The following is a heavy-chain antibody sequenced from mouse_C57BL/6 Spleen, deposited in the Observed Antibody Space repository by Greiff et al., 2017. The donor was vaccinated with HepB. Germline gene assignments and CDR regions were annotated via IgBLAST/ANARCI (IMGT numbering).Heavy chain of an antibody. J-gene: IGHJ3*01. Sequence: EVKLVEPGGDLVKPGGSLKLSCAASGFTFTSYGMSWVRQTPDKRLEWVATISSGGSYTYYPDSVKGRFTISRDNAKNTQYLQMSSLKSEDTAMYYCARHAVNGTWFAYWGQGTLVTVSA. CDR2: ISSGGSYT. D-gene: IGHD2-2*01. CDR3: ARHAVNGTWFAY. V-gene: IGHV5-6*02. CDR1: GFTFTSYG.